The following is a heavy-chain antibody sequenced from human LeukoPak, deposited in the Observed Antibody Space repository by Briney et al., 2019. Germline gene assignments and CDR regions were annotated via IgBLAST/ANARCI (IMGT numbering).Heavy chain of an antibody. Sequence: SETLSLTCTVSGGSISSYYWSWIRQPPGKGLEWIGYIYYSGSTNYNPSLKSRVTISVDTSKNQFSLKLSSVTAADTAVYYCARVRFGSSALDYWGQGTLVTVSS. D-gene: IGHD6-13*01. CDR1: GGSISSYY. V-gene: IGHV4-59*01. J-gene: IGHJ4*02. CDR3: ARVRFGSSALDY. CDR2: IYYSGST.